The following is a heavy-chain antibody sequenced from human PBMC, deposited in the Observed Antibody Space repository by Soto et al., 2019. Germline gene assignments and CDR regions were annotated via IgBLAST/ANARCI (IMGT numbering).Heavy chain of an antibody. CDR3: AVGIAAAGTVRAADAFDI. CDR2: ISAYNGNT. D-gene: IGHD6-13*01. Sequence: ASVKVSCKASGYTFTNDGISWVLQATGQGLEWMGWISAYNGNTNYAQKLQGRVTMTTDTSTSTAYMELRSLRSDDTAVYYCAVGIAAAGTVRAADAFDIWGQGTMVTVSS. V-gene: IGHV1-18*01. CDR1: GYTFTNDG. J-gene: IGHJ3*02.